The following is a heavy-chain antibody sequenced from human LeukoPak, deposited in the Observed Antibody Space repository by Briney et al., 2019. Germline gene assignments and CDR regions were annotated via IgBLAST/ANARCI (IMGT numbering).Heavy chain of an antibody. J-gene: IGHJ6*02. D-gene: IGHD6-13*01. CDR1: GYTFTGYY. CDR3: ARGTLSSWYYYYGMDV. V-gene: IGHV1-2*02. Sequence: ASVKVSCKASGYTFTGYYMHWVRQAPGQGLEWMGWINPNSGGTNYAQKFQGRVTMTRDTSISTAYMELSRLRSDDTAVYYCARGTLSSWYYYYGMDVWGQGTTVTVS. CDR2: INPNSGGT.